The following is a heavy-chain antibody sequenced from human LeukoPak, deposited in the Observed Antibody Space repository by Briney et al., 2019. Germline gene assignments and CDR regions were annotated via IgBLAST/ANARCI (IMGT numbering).Heavy chain of an antibody. CDR1: GFTFSSYG. CDR2: ISYDGSNK. J-gene: IGHJ4*02. D-gene: IGHD6-19*01. CDR3: AKEFQGIAVAGDFDY. Sequence: GGSLRLSCAASGFTFSSYGMHGVRQAPGKGLEWVAVISYDGSNKYYADSVKGRFTISRDNSKNTLYLQMNSLRAEDTAVYYCAKEFQGIAVAGDFDYWGQGTLVTVSS. V-gene: IGHV3-30*18.